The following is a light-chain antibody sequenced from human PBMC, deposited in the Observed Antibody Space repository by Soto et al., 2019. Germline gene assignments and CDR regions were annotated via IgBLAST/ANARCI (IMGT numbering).Light chain of an antibody. J-gene: IGLJ2*01. Sequence: QSVLTQPASVSGSPGQSITIPCTGTSSDVGGYNYVSWYQQHPGKAPKLMIYDVSNRPSGVSNRFSGSKSGNTASLTISGLQAEDEADYYCSSYTSSSTLLVVFGGGTKLTVL. CDR1: SSDVGGYNY. CDR3: SSYTSSSTLLVV. CDR2: DVS. V-gene: IGLV2-14*01.